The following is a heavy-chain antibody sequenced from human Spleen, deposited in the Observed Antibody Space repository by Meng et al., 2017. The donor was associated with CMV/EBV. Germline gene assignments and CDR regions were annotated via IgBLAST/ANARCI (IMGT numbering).Heavy chain of an antibody. D-gene: IGHD1-26*01. CDR3: ARDGRMGAPVLDY. V-gene: IGHV3-53*01. CDR1: GFSVSSNY. J-gene: IGHJ4*02. Sequence: CAASGFSVSSNYMTWVRQAPGKGLDWVSVIYSGGNTYYADSVKGRFTVSRDSSKNTLYLQMDTLRAEDTAVYYCARDGRMGAPVLDYWGQGTLVTVSS. CDR2: IYSGGNT.